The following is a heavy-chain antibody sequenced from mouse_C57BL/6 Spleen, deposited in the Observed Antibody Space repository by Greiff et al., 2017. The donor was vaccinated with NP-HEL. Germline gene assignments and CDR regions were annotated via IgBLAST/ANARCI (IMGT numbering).Heavy chain of an antibody. D-gene: IGHD1-1*01. J-gene: IGHJ2*01. Sequence: QVHVKQSGPELVKPGASVKLSCKASGYTFTSYDINWVKQRPGQGLEWIGWIYPRDGSTKYNEKFKGKATLTVDTSSSTAYMELHSLTSEDSAVYFCAREVTTVGWDYWGQGTTLTVSS. V-gene: IGHV1-85*01. CDR2: IYPRDGST. CDR1: GYTFTSYD. CDR3: AREVTTVGWDY.